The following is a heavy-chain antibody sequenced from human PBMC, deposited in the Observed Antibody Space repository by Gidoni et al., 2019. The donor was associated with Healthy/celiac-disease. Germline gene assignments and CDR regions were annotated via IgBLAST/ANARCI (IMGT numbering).Heavy chain of an antibody. D-gene: IGHD6-19*01. V-gene: IGHV4-59*09. J-gene: IGHJ4*02. Sequence: RSLKSRVTISGDTSKNQFSLKLSSVTAEDTAVYYCARGTVAGTIGYWGQGTLVTVSS. CDR3: ARGTVAGTIGY.